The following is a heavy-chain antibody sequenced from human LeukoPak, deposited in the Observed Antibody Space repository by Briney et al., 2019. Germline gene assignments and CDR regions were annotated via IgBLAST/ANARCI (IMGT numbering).Heavy chain of an antibody. CDR1: GFTFNTYN. D-gene: IGHD3-16*02. J-gene: IGHJ4*02. CDR3: ARAGGDYVWGSYRYNY. CDR2: ISSSSSSYI. V-gene: IGHV3-21*01. Sequence: GGSLRLSCAASGFTFNTYNMNWVRQAPGKGLEWVSSISSSSSSYIYYADSVKGRFTISRDNAKNSLYLQMNSLRAEDTAVYYCARAGGDYVWGSYRYNYWGQGTLVTVSS.